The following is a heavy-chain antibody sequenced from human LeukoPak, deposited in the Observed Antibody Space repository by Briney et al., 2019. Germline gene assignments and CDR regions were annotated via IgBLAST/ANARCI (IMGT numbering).Heavy chain of an antibody. V-gene: IGHV3-66*01. CDR1: GFTVSSNY. Sequence: GGSLRLSCAASGFTVSSNYMSWVRQAPGKGLEWVSVTYSGDNTYYADSVKGRFTITRGNSNNTLYLQMNSLRAEDTAVYYCARDKWVTWGQGTLVTVSS. CDR2: TYSGDNT. J-gene: IGHJ4*02. D-gene: IGHD5-18*01. CDR3: ARDKWVT.